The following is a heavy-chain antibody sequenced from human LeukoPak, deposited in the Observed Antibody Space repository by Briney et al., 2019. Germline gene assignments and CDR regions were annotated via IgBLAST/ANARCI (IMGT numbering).Heavy chain of an antibody. CDR1: GYTFTSYD. J-gene: IGHJ6*02. CDR3: ARGASLWFGELLFYYYYGMDV. Sequence: ASVKVSCKASGYTFTSYDINWVRQATGQGLEWMGWMNPNSGNTGYAQKFQGRVTMTRNTSISTAYMELSSLRSEDTAVYYCARGASLWFGELLFYYYYGMDVWGRGTTVTVSS. V-gene: IGHV1-8*01. D-gene: IGHD3-10*01. CDR2: MNPNSGNT.